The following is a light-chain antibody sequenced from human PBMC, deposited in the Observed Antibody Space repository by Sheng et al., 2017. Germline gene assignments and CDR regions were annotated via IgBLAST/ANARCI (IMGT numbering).Light chain of an antibody. CDR2: GSS. Sequence: VMTQSPTTVSVSPGESVTLSCRASQYVAGNVAWYRQKTGQPPSLLIHGSSARATGVPARFSCSGSGTEFTLTISSLQAEDCGIYFCQQYSFWPRTFGQGPGWKSN. CDR1: QYVAGN. CDR3: QQYSFWPRT. V-gene: IGKV3-15*01. J-gene: IGKJ1*01.